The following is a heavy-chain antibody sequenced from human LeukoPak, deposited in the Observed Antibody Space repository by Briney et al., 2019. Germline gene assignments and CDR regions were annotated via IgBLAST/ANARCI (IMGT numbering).Heavy chain of an antibody. V-gene: IGHV3-53*01. CDR1: GFTVSSNY. CDR3: ARDAEYYYGSGSYYRGLEYFQH. CDR2: IYSGGST. J-gene: IGHJ1*01. D-gene: IGHD3-10*01. Sequence: PGGSLRLSCAASGFTVSSNYMSWVRQAPGKGLEWVSVIYSGGSTYYADSVKGRFTISRDNSKNTLYLQMNSLRAEDTAVYYCARDAEYYYGSGSYYRGLEYFQHWGQGTLVTVSS.